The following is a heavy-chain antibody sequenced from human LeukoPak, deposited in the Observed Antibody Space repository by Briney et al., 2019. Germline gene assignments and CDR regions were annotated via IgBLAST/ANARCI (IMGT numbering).Heavy chain of an antibody. V-gene: IGHV3-21*01. CDR2: ISISGTYI. Sequence: PGGSLRLSCAASGFILSDYNMNWVRQAPGKGLEWVSFISISGTYITYADSVKGRFTISRDNAKNSLYLQMNSLRAEDTAVYYCARDLSATARAYEYWGQGTLVTVSS. J-gene: IGHJ4*02. D-gene: IGHD1-26*01. CDR3: ARDLSATARAYEY. CDR1: GFILSDYN.